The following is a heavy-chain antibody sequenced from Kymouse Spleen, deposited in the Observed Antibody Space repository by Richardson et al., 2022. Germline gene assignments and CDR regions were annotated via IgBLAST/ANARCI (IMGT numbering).Heavy chain of an antibody. V-gene: IGHV4-61*01. CDR2: IYYSGST. CDR1: GGSVSSGSYY. J-gene: IGHJ5*02. CDR3: ARGLELRDWFDP. D-gene: IGHD1-7*01. Sequence: QVQLQESGPGLVKPSETLSLTCTVSGGSVSSGSYYWSWIRQPPGKGLEWIGYIYYSGSTNYNPSLKSRVTISVDTSKNQFSLKLSSVTAADTAVYYCARGLELRDWFDPWGQGTLVTVSS.